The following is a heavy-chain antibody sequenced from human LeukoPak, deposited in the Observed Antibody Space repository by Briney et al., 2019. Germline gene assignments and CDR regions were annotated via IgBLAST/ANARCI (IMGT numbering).Heavy chain of an antibody. Sequence: GGSLRLSCAASGFTFSSYAMSWVRQAPGRGLEWVGLIRNRGNGYTPVYAASVSGRFTISRDDSKNSVYLQMDSLKTEDTAVYYCADIGSAGTDHWGQGTLVTVSS. CDR2: IRNRGNGYTP. D-gene: IGHD5-12*01. CDR3: ADIGSAGTDH. CDR1: GFTFSSYA. J-gene: IGHJ4*02. V-gene: IGHV3-72*01.